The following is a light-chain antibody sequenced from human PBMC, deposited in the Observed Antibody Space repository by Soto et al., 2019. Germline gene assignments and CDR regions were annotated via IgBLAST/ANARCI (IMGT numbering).Light chain of an antibody. CDR3: QQRKT. J-gene: IGKJ1*01. V-gene: IGKV1-39*01. CDR2: AAS. Sequence: DIQMTQSPSSLSASVGDRVTITCRARQSISSYLNWYQQKPVKAPKLLIYAASSLQSGVPSRFSGSGSGTYFTLTISSLQPEDYATYYSQQRKTFGQVTKVEI. CDR1: QSISSY.